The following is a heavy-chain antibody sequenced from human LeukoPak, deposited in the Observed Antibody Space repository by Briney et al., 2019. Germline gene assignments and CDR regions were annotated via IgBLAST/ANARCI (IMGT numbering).Heavy chain of an antibody. CDR3: ARDYGGNSVGFDY. J-gene: IGHJ4*02. D-gene: IGHD4-23*01. CDR1: GYTFTGYY. Sequence: ASVKVSCKASGYTFTGYYMHWVRQAPGQGLEWMGWINPNSGGTNYAQKFQGRVTMTRDTSISTAYMELSRLRSDDTAVYYCARDYGGNSVGFDYWGQGTLVTISS. CDR2: INPNSGGT. V-gene: IGHV1-2*02.